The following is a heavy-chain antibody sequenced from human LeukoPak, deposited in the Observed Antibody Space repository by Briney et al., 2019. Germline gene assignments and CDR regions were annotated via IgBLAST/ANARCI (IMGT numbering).Heavy chain of an antibody. V-gene: IGHV3-21*01. D-gene: IGHD2-15*01. CDR3: ARVGCSGGTCYDY. Sequence: PGGSLRLSCAASGFTFSSYSMYWVRQAPGKGLEWVSFISSGSNYIYYIDSVKGRFTISRDNAKSSLYLQMNSLRVEDTAIYYCARVGCSGGTCYDYWGQGTLVTVSS. J-gene: IGHJ4*02. CDR2: ISSGSNYI. CDR1: GFTFSSYS.